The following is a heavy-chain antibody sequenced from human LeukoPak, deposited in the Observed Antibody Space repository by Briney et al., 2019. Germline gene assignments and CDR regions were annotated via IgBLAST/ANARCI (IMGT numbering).Heavy chain of an antibody. CDR1: AGSIGSYY. D-gene: IGHD4-17*01. J-gene: IGHJ3*02. CDR2: IFYSGST. CDR3: ARDSTVTSAFDI. Sequence: SETLSLTCTVSAGSIGSYYWSWIRQPPGKGLEWIGYIFYSGSTNYNPSLKSRLTISVDTSKNQFSLKLSSVTAADTAVYYCARDSTVTSAFDIWGQGTMVTVS. V-gene: IGHV4-59*01.